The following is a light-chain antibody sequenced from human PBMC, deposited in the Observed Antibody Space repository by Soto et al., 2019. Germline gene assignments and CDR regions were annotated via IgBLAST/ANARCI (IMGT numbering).Light chain of an antibody. CDR3: CSSADSSYV. V-gene: IGLV2-11*01. CDR2: DVI. J-gene: IGLJ1*01. Sequence: QSVLTQPRSVSGSPGQSVTISCTGTSSDVGGYKYVSWYQQHPDKAPKVMIYDVIERPSGVPDRFSGSKSGNTASLTISGLQAEDEADYYCCSSADSSYVFGTGTKLTVL. CDR1: SSDVGGYKY.